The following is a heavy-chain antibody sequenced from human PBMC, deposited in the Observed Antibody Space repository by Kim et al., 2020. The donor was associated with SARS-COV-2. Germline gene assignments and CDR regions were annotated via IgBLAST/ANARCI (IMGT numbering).Heavy chain of an antibody. CDR3: ARVGDYAAKD. D-gene: IGHD4-17*01. V-gene: IGHV3-53*01. Sequence: GGSLRLSCAASGFTVSTNYMTWVRQAPGKGLEWVSVIYTGGATYYADSVKGRFTISRDNSMNTLHLQMNSLRAEDTAVYYCARVGDYAAKDWGQGTLVTVSS. CDR1: GFTVSTNY. J-gene: IGHJ4*02. CDR2: IYTGGAT.